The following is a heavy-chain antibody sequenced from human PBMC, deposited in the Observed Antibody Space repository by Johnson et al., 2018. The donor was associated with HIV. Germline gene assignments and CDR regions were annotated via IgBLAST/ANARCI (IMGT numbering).Heavy chain of an antibody. CDR3: AGGAITFGGVMGGDDAFDI. J-gene: IGHJ3*02. CDR2: ISNDGRNT. D-gene: IGHD3-16*01. V-gene: IGHV3-30*03. Sequence: QVQLAESGGGVVQPGRSLRLSCGASGFTFSSYGMHWVRQAPGKGLEWVAVISNDGRNTDYADSVKGRFTIYRDNSKHTLYLKMNSLGDEDTALFYCAGGAITFGGVMGGDDAFDIWGQGTMVTVSS. CDR1: GFTFSSYG.